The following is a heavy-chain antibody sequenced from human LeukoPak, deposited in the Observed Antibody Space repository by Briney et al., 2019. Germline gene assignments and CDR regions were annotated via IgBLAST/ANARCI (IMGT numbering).Heavy chain of an antibody. D-gene: IGHD2-15*01. V-gene: IGHV3-9*01. J-gene: IGHJ5*02. CDR1: GFTLDDYG. Sequence: HAGGSLRLSCVASGFTLDDYGVFWVRQTPGKGLVWVSGISWNSGIIVYADSEKGRFTISRDNAKNSVFLQMNSLRVEDTALYYCAKDRFFYVSGSKAAWGQGTLVTVSS. CDR3: AKDRFFYVSGSKAA. CDR2: ISWNSGII.